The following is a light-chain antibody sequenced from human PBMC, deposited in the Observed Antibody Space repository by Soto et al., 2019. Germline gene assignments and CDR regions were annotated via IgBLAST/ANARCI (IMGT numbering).Light chain of an antibody. J-gene: IGLJ1*01. Sequence: QSVLTQPPSASGTPGQRVTISCSGSSSNIGSNAVSWYQHLPGTAPKLLIYSTDQWPSGVPDRFSGSKSGTSASLAINGLKPEDEADYYCAAWDDSLNAHVFGTGTKLTVL. CDR3: AAWDDSLNAHV. CDR2: STD. V-gene: IGLV1-44*01. CDR1: SSNIGSNA.